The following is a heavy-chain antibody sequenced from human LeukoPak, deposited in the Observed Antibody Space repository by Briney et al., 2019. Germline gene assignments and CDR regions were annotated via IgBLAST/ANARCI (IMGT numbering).Heavy chain of an antibody. J-gene: IGHJ4*02. CDR2: INPSGGHT. D-gene: IGHD7-27*01. Sequence: ASVKVSCKASGYTFTNYFIHWTRQAPGQGLEWMGAINPSGGHTAYAQKFQGRVTLTRDTSTSTVYMELSSLRSEDTAVYCCARGLTGGYFDYGGQGTVVTVSS. CDR3: ARGLTGGYFDY. CDR1: GYTFTNYF. V-gene: IGHV1-46*01.